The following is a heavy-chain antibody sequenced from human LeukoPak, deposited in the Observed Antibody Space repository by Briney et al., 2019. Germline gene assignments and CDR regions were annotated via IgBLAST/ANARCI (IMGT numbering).Heavy chain of an antibody. J-gene: IGHJ4*02. CDR3: ARGPVSSLAFDY. D-gene: IGHD3-16*02. CDR2: IYSGGGT. V-gene: IGHV3-66*01. Sequence: PGGSLRLSCAASAFSVSSNHMSGVRQAPGKGLEWVSLIYSGGGTYYADSVKGRFTISRDNSKNTLYLQMNSLRAEDTAVYYCARGPVSSLAFDYWGQGTLVTVSS. CDR1: AFSVSSNH.